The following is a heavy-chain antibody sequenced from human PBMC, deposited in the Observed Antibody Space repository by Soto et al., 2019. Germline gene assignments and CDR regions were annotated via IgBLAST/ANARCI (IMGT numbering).Heavy chain of an antibody. CDR3: ARGLRCSGGSCHDAFDI. J-gene: IGHJ3*02. D-gene: IGHD2-15*01. Sequence: ASVKVSCKASGGTFSSYAISWVRQPPGQGLEWMGGIIPIFGTANYAQKFQGRVTITADESTSTAYMELSSLRSEDTAVYYCARGLRCSGGSCHDAFDIWGQGTMVTVSS. V-gene: IGHV1-69*13. CDR1: GGTFSSYA. CDR2: IIPIFGTA.